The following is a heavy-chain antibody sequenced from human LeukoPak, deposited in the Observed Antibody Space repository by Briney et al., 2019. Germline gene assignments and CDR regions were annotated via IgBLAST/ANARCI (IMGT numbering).Heavy chain of an antibody. Sequence: ASKTLSLTCSVSGDSISGYYWSWIRQPPGKGLEWIAYIHNSGNSNYNPSLKSRVTISVDTSKNQFSLKLSSVTAADTAVYYCARDFPLWWGKEAFDIWGQGTMVTVSS. CDR1: GDSISGYY. CDR2: IHNSGNS. V-gene: IGHV4-59*01. CDR3: ARDFPLWWGKEAFDI. D-gene: IGHD2-8*02. J-gene: IGHJ3*02.